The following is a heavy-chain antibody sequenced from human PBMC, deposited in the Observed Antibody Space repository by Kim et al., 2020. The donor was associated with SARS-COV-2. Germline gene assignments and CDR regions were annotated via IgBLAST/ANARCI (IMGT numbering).Heavy chain of an antibody. D-gene: IGHD4-4*01. V-gene: IGHV3-53*01. J-gene: IGHJ6*02. Sequence: YADSVKGRFTVSRDISKSTVYLQMNSLRADDTAVYYCARSGAYSYYGMDVWGQGTTVTVSS. CDR3: ARSGAYSYYGMDV.